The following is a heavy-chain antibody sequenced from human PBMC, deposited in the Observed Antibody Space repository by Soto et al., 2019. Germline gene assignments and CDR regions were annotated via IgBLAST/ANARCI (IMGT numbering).Heavy chain of an antibody. CDR2: ISWNSGDK. CDR3: VRGRGPMNRGYFFS. Sequence: VQMVESGGGLVKPGMSLRLSCAASGFRFDDFAMHWVRQGQGKGLEWVSGISWNSGDKDYGDSVKGRFVISRDNDKNYLDLQMTSLRPEDTAVYYCVRGRGPMNRGYFFSWGRGTLVIVSP. D-gene: IGHD2-21*01. CDR1: GFRFDDFA. V-gene: IGHV3-9*01. J-gene: IGHJ4*02.